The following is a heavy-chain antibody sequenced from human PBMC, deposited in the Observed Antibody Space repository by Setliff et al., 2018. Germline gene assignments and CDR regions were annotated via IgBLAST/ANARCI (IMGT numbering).Heavy chain of an antibody. J-gene: IGHJ4*02. CDR1: GYTFNIYG. V-gene: IGHV1-18*01. CDR3: ARHSGRYYVPGTFDS. CDR2: ISAYKGNT. D-gene: IGHD1-26*01. Sequence: ASVKVSCKASGYTFNIYGISWVRQAPGQGLEWMGWISAYKGNTNYAQKFQGRVTITADESTSTAYMELSSLRSDDTAIYFCARHSGRYYVPGTFDSWGQGTLVTVSS.